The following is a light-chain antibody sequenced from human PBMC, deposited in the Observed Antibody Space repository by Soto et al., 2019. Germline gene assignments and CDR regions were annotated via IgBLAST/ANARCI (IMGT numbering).Light chain of an antibody. CDR2: AAS. CDR1: QSISTN. J-gene: IGKJ4*01. CDR3: QQYKQWPQPT. Sequence: EIVMTQSPATLSLSPGERATLFCRASQSISTNLAWYPQKPGQAPRVLIYAASTRATGIPARFSGSGSGTDFSLTISSLQSEDFAVYYGQQYKQWPQPTFGGGTNVEIK. V-gene: IGKV3-15*01.